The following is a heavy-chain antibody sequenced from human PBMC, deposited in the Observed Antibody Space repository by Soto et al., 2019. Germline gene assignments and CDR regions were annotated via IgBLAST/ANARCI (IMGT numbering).Heavy chain of an antibody. J-gene: IGHJ4*02. Sequence: QVQLQESGPGLVKPSETLSLTCSVSGASVKSGSFYWNWVRQAPGKALEWVGFIFYSGHTNYSPSLRSLATFSLDTYRNQFYLQLTSVTAADTAVYYCARILAGSPRYFDYWGQGVMITVSS. CDR2: IFYSGHT. V-gene: IGHV4-61*01. D-gene: IGHD1-1*01. CDR1: GASVKSGSFY. CDR3: ARILAGSPRYFDY.